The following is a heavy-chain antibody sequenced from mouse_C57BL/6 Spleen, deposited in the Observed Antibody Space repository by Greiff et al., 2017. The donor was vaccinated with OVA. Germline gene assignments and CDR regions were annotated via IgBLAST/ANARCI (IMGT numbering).Heavy chain of an antibody. Sequence: QVQLQQPGAELVRPGTSVKLSCKASGYTFTSYWMHWVKQRPGQGLEWIGVIDPSDSYTNYNQKFKGKATLTVDTSSSTAYMQLSSLTSEDSAVYYCARSGDYGRRGGYWYFDVWGTGTTVTVSS. D-gene: IGHD1-1*01. CDR1: GYTFTSYW. CDR3: ARSGDYGRRGGYWYFDV. V-gene: IGHV1-59*01. J-gene: IGHJ1*03. CDR2: IDPSDSYT.